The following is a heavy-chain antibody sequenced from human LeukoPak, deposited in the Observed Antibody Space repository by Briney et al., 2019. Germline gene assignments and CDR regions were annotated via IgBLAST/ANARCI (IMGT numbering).Heavy chain of an antibody. V-gene: IGHV3-9*02. CDR3: AKAATYSSGWYSYFDY. D-gene: IGHD6-19*01. Sequence: GGSLSLSCAASGFTSDDYAMHWVRQAPGKGLEWVSGTSWNSGSIGYADSVKGRFTISRDNAKNSLYLQMNSLRAEDMALYYCAKAATYSSGWYSYFDYWGQGTLVTVSS. CDR1: GFTSDDYA. J-gene: IGHJ4*02. CDR2: TSWNSGSI.